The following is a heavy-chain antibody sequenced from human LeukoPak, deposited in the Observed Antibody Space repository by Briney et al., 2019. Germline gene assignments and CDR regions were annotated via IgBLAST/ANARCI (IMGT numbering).Heavy chain of an antibody. CDR1: GFTFSSYS. Sequence: GGSLRLSCAASGFTFSSYSMNWVRQAPGKGLEWVSYISSSSSTIYYADSVKGRFTISRDNAKNSLYLQMNSPRAEDTAVYYCARSTNYYDSGRYAFDIWGQGTMVTVSS. CDR3: ARSTNYYDSGRYAFDI. J-gene: IGHJ3*02. V-gene: IGHV3-48*01. D-gene: IGHD3-22*01. CDR2: ISSSSSTI.